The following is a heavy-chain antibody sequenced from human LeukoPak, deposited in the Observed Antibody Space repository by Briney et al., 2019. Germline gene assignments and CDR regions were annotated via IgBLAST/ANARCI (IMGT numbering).Heavy chain of an antibody. CDR1: GVSMSAYQ. CDR2: INTKGET. V-gene: IGHV4-4*09. D-gene: IGHD2-21*01. CDR3: ATSNDAKIAPFDH. Sequence: SSETLSLTCTVSGVSMSAYQWSWVRQSPEKGLEWIGCINTKGETSYNPSLKSRVTTSVDTSKSQFSLRLTSVTAADTAVYYCATSNDAKIAPFDHWSQGAPVTVSS. J-gene: IGHJ4*02.